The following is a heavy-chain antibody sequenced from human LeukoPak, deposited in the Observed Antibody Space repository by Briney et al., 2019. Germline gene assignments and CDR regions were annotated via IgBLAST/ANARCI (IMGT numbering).Heavy chain of an antibody. CDR2: ISAGGGST. CDR1: GFTFSSYG. Sequence: GRSLRLSCAASGFTFSSYGMYWVRQAPGKGLEWVSSISAGGGSTYYADSVKGRFTISRDSSKNTLNLQMDSLRGEDTAVYYCAKKLSSGFSPLDYWGQGTLVTVSS. D-gene: IGHD3-22*01. J-gene: IGHJ4*02. V-gene: IGHV3-23*01. CDR3: AKKLSSGFSPLDY.